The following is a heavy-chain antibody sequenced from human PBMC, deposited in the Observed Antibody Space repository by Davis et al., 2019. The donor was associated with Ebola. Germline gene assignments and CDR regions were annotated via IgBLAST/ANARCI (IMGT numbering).Heavy chain of an antibody. CDR2: ISSSSSTI. CDR3: ARDRRGLSYYYYYGMDV. V-gene: IGHV3-48*02. J-gene: IGHJ6*04. CDR1: GFTFSSYS. D-gene: IGHD3-16*01. Sequence: GGSLRLSCTASGFTFSSYSMNWVSYISSSSSTIYYADSVKGRFTISRDNAKNSLYLQMNSLRDEDTAVYYCARDRRGLSYYYYYGMDVWGKGTTVTVSS.